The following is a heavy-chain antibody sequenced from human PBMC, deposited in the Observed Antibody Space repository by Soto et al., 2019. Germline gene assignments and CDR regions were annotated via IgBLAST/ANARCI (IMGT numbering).Heavy chain of an antibody. V-gene: IGHV5-51*01. CDR1: GYSFTSYW. Sequence: PGESLKISCKGSGYSFTSYWIGWVRQMPGKGLEWMGIIYPGDSDTRYSPSFQGQVTISADKSISTAYLQWSSLKASDTAMYYCATPAGGYCISTSCYDGASWGQGTLVTVSS. CDR2: IYPGDSDT. CDR3: ATPAGGYCISTSCYDGAS. J-gene: IGHJ5*02. D-gene: IGHD2-2*03.